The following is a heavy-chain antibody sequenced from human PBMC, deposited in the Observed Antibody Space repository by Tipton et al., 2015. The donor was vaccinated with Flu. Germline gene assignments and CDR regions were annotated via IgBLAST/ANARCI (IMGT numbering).Heavy chain of an antibody. CDR2: IHRSGST. CDR3: ARMEWTVTTPRYFDL. J-gene: IGHJ2*01. V-gene: IGHV4-39*07. Sequence: TLSLTCTISGDSISSGSNYWSWIRQPPGRGLEWIGNIHRSGSTYYNPSLKSRVTITVDTSKNQFSLRLSSMTAADTAVYYCARMEWTVTTPRYFDLWGRGTLITVSS. CDR1: GDSISSGSNY. D-gene: IGHD4-17*01.